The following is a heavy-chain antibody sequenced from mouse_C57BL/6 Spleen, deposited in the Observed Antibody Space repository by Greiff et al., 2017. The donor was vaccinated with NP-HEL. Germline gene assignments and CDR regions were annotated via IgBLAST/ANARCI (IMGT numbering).Heavy chain of an antibody. D-gene: IGHD3-2*02. J-gene: IGHJ3*01. V-gene: IGHV1-15*01. Sequence: QVQLKESGAELVRPGASVTLSCKASGYTFTDYEMHWVKQTPVHGLEWIGAIDPETGGTAYNQKFKGKAILTADKSSSTAYMELRSLTSEDSAVYYCTREWRQLRLRAWFAYWGQGTLVTVSA. CDR1: GYTFTDYE. CDR2: IDPETGGT. CDR3: TREWRQLRLRAWFAY.